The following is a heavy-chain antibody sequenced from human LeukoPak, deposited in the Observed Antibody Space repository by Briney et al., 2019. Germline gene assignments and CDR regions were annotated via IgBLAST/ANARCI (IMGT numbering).Heavy chain of an antibody. CDR2: IDTGGTT. CDR3: VREAGHIGGLNELDI. Sequence: PGGSLRLSCTASGFAFSTYDMHWVRQATGKGLEWVSAIDTGGTTYYSGSVKGRFTVSRENARNSLYLQMNSLRAGDTAVYYCVREAGHIGGLNELDIWGRGTVVAVSS. V-gene: IGHV3-13*04. J-gene: IGHJ3*02. D-gene: IGHD2-15*01. CDR1: GFAFSTYD.